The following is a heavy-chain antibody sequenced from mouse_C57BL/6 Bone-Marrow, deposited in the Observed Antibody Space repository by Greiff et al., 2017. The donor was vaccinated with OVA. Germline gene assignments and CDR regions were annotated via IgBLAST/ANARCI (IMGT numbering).Heavy chain of an antibody. V-gene: IGHV1-81*01. J-gene: IGHJ4*01. CDR2: IYPRSGNT. D-gene: IGHD2-3*01. CDR1: GYTFTSYG. CDR3: ARDGYYSGYAMDY. Sequence: QVQLQQSGAELARPGASVKLSCKASGYTFTSYGISWVKQRTGQGLEWIGEIYPRSGNTYSNEKLQGKATLTADKSSSTAYMELRSLTSEDSAVYFCARDGYYSGYAMDYWGQGTSGTVSS.